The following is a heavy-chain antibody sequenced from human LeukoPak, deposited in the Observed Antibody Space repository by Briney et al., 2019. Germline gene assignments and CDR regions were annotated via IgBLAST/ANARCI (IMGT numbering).Heavy chain of an antibody. V-gene: IGHV1-8*01. D-gene: IGHD1-1*01. J-gene: IGHJ4*02. CDR1: GYTFTDYD. CDR3: ARGRRHRVSGSDY. CDR2: MNPVSGDT. Sequence: ASVKVSCKASGYTFTDYDINWLRQATGQGLEWMGWMNPVSGDTGYAQKFQGRVTMTRDTSISTAYMQLSSLRSEDTAIYYCARGRRHRVSGSDYWGQGTLVTVSS.